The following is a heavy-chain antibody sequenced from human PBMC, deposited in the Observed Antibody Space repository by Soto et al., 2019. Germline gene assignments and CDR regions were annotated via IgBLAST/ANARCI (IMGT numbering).Heavy chain of an antibody. J-gene: IGHJ4*02. CDR1: GFTFSSYW. V-gene: IGHV3-23*01. CDR2: ISGSGANT. CDR3: AKDSSAYYYGSGSPGFDY. Sequence: GVSLRLSCAASGFTFSSYWMHWVRQAPGKGLEWVSAISGSGANTYYADSVKGRFTISRDNSKNTLDLQMNSLRAEDTAVYYCAKDSSAYYYGSGSPGFDYWGQGTLVTVSS. D-gene: IGHD3-10*01.